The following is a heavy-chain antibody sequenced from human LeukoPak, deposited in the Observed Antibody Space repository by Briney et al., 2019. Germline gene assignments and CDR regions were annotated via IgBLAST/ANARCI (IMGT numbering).Heavy chain of an antibody. D-gene: IGHD1-26*01. CDR1: GGSFSGYY. J-gene: IGHJ4*02. CDR3: ARDVGATPGYFDY. Sequence: SETLSLTCAVYGGSFSGYYWSWIRQPPGKGLEWIGEINHSGSTNYNPSLKSRVTISVDTSKNQFSLKLSSVTAADTAVYYCARDVGATPGYFDYWGQGTLVTVSP. V-gene: IGHV4-34*01. CDR2: INHSGST.